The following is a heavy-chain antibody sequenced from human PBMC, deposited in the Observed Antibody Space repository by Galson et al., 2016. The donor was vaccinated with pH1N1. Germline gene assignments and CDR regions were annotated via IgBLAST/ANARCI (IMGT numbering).Heavy chain of an antibody. Sequence: QSGAEVKKPGESLKISCKGSGYSFSSYWIGWVRQLPGKGLEWMGIIYPGDSDTKYSPSFQGQVTFSVDKSISTAYLQWSSLKASDTAMYYSARRGTIVGVDYWGQGTLVTVSS. CDR2: IYPGDSDT. CDR1: GYSFSSYW. D-gene: IGHD1/OR15-1a*01. V-gene: IGHV5-51*03. CDR3: ARRGTIVGVDY. J-gene: IGHJ4*02.